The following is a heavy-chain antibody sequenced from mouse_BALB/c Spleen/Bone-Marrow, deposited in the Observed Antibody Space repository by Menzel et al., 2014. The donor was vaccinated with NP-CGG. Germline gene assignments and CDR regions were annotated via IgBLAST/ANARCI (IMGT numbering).Heavy chain of an antibody. Sequence: VHLVESGAELVRPGTSVKASCKASGYAFTNYLIEWVKQRPGQGLEWIGVLNPGSGGTNYNEKFKGKATLTADKSSSTAYMQLSSLTSDDSAVYFCARRIYYAMGYWGQGTTLTVSS. V-gene: IGHV1-54*01. CDR2: LNPGSGGT. J-gene: IGHJ2*01. CDR1: GYAFTNYL. D-gene: IGHD2-1*01. CDR3: ARRIYYAMGY.